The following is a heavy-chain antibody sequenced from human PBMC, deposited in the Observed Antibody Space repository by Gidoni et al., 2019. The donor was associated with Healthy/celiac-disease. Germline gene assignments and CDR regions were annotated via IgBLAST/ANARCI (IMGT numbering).Heavy chain of an antibody. CDR1: GGSISSCSYY. V-gene: IGHV4-39*01. CDR2: IYYSGST. J-gene: IGHJ5*02. D-gene: IGHD3-22*01. Sequence: QLQLQDSGPGLVQPSETPSLTCTVSGGSISSCSYYWGWIRQPPGKGLEWIGSIYYSGSTYYNPSLKSRVTISVDTSKNQFSLKLSSVTAADTAVYYCARLPYYYDSSANTRGWFDPWGQGTLVTVSS. CDR3: ARLPYYYDSSANTRGWFDP.